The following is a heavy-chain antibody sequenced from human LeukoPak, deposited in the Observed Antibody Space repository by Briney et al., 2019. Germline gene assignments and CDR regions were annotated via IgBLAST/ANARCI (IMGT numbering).Heavy chain of an antibody. Sequence: SETLSLTCAVYGGSFSSYYWSWIRQPPGKGLEWIGEINHSGSTKYNPSPKSRATISVDTSKNQFSLKLSSVTAADTAVYYCARVGREWLLYAHYYYYYMDVWGKGTTVTVSS. D-gene: IGHD3-3*01. J-gene: IGHJ6*03. V-gene: IGHV4-34*01. CDR1: GGSFSSYY. CDR3: ARVGREWLLYAHYYYYYMDV. CDR2: INHSGST.